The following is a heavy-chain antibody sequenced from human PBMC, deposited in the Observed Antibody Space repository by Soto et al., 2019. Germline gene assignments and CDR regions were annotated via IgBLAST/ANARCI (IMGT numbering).Heavy chain of an antibody. J-gene: IGHJ4*02. Sequence: SETLSLTCTVSGGSISSSSYYWGWIRQPPGKGLEWIGSIYYSGSTYYNPSLKSRVTISVDTSKNQFSLKLSSVTAADTAVYYCARHYAGLGYCSSTSCPEYYFDYWGQGTLVTVSS. CDR3: ARHYAGLGYCSSTSCPEYYFDY. CDR1: GGSISSSSYY. V-gene: IGHV4-39*01. CDR2: IYYSGST. D-gene: IGHD2-2*01.